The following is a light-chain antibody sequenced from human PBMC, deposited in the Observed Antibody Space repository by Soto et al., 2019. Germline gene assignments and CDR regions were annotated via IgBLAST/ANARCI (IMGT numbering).Light chain of an antibody. J-gene: IGLJ1*01. CDR3: SSHTSGSTRV. Sequence: QSVLTQPASVSGSPGQSIAISCTGTSSDVGGYDYVSWYQQHPDKAPKLMIYEVTKRPSGVSNRFSGSKSGNTASLTISGLKPEDEADYYCSSHTSGSTRVLGSGTKVTVL. CDR2: EVT. V-gene: IGLV2-14*01. CDR1: SSDVGGYDY.